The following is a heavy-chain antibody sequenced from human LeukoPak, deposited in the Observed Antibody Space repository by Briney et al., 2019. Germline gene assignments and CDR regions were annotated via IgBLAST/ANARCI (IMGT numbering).Heavy chain of an antibody. D-gene: IGHD4-17*01. Sequence: GGSLRLSCAASGFTVSSNYMSWVRQAPGKGLEWVSVIYSDSGGSTYYADSVKGRFTMSRDDSKNTLYLHMNSLRAEDTAVYYCARGFTHDYGDYFDYWGQGTLVTVSS. CDR2: IYSDSGGST. J-gene: IGHJ4*02. CDR3: ARGFTHDYGDYFDY. CDR1: GFTVSSNY. V-gene: IGHV3-66*01.